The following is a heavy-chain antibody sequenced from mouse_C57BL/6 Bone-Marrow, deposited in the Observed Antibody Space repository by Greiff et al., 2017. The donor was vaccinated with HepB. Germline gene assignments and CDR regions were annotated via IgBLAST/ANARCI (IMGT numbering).Heavy chain of an antibody. CDR3: ASSIYYYGSPPFAY. J-gene: IGHJ3*01. Sequence: EVQLVESGGGLVKPGGSLKLSCAASGFTFSSYAMSWVRQTPEKRLEWVATISDGGSYTYYPDNVKGRFTISRDNAKNNLYLQMSHLKSEDTAMYYCASSIYYYGSPPFAYWGQGTLVTVSA. D-gene: IGHD1-1*01. CDR2: ISDGGSYT. CDR1: GFTFSSYA. V-gene: IGHV5-4*01.